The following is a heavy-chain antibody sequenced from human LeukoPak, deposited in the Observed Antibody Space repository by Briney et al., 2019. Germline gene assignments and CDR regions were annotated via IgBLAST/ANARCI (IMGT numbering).Heavy chain of an antibody. Sequence: PSETLSLTCAVYGGSFSGYYWSWIRQPPGKGPEWIGEIDHSGSTNYNPSLKSRVTISVDTSKNQFSLKLSSVTAADTAVYYCARGCIYDSSGYYFCYDYWGQGTLVTVSS. J-gene: IGHJ4*02. CDR1: GGSFSGYY. V-gene: IGHV4-34*01. CDR3: ARGCIYDSSGYYFCYDY. CDR2: IDHSGST. D-gene: IGHD3-22*01.